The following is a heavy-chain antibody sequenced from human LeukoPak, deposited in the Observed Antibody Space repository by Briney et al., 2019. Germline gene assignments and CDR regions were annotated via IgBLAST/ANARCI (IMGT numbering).Heavy chain of an antibody. CDR3: AREGDSSSVGWFDP. J-gene: IGHJ5*02. Sequence: GRSLRLSCAASGFTFSSYAMHWVRQAPGKGLEWVAVISYDGSNKYYADSVKGRFTISRDNSKNTLYLQMNSLRAEDTAVYYCAREGDSSSVGWFDPWGQGTLVTVSS. D-gene: IGHD6-13*01. CDR1: GFTFSSYA. CDR2: ISYDGSNK. V-gene: IGHV3-30*04.